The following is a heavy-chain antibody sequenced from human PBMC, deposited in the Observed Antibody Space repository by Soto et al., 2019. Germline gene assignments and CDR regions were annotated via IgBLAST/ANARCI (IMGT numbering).Heavy chain of an antibody. CDR3: AKGLYGDSTWGGFDY. J-gene: IGHJ4*02. CDR2: ISGSGGST. CDR1: GFTFSSYA. V-gene: IGHV3-23*01. D-gene: IGHD4-17*01. Sequence: GGSLRLSCAASGFTFSSYAMSWVRQAPGKGLEWVSAISGSGGSTYYADSVKGRFTISRDNSKNTLYLQMNSLRAEDTAVYYCAKGLYGDSTWGGFDYWGQGTLVTVSS.